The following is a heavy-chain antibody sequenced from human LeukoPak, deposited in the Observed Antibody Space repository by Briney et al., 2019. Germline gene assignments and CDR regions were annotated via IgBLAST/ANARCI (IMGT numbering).Heavy chain of an antibody. V-gene: IGHV4-34*01. CDR2: INRGGDT. CDR1: GGSFSGYY. Sequence: PSETLSLTCAVYGGSFSGYYWGWFRHPPGKGLEWLGEINRGGDTNYNPSLKSRVTISIDTSRNQFSLDLSSVTAADTAVYYCARGRGSGSYYHDWGQGTLVTVSS. CDR3: ARGRGSGSYYHD. D-gene: IGHD3-10*01. J-gene: IGHJ4*02.